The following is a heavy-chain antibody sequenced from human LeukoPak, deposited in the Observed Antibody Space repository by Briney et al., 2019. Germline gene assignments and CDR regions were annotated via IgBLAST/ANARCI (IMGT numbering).Heavy chain of an antibody. CDR1: GYTFTGYY. Sequence: ASVKVSCKASGYTFTGYYMHWVRQAPGQGLEWMGWINPNSGGTNYAQKFQGRVTMTRDTSISTAYMELSRLRSDDTAVYYCARDLDIVVVVAVHDAFDIWGQGTMVTVSS. CDR2: INPNSGGT. V-gene: IGHV1-2*02. J-gene: IGHJ3*02. D-gene: IGHD2-15*01. CDR3: ARDLDIVVVVAVHDAFDI.